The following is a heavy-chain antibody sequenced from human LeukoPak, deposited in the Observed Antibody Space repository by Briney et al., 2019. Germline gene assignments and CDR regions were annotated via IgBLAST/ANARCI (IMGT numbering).Heavy chain of an antibody. Sequence: GASVKVSCKASGYTFTSYGISWVRQAPGQGLEWMGWISAYNGNTNYAQKLQGRVTMTTDTSTSTAYMELRSLRSDDTAVYYCAREVYYDSSGYLDYWGQGTLVTVSS. CDR3: AREVYYDSSGYLDY. CDR1: GYTFTSYG. D-gene: IGHD3-22*01. J-gene: IGHJ4*02. V-gene: IGHV1-18*01. CDR2: ISAYNGNT.